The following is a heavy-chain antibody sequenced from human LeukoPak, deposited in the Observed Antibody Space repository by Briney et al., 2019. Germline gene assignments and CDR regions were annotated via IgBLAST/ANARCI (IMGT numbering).Heavy chain of an antibody. J-gene: IGHJ4*02. CDR1: GYTFTGYY. V-gene: IGHV1-2*02. Sequence: GASVKVSCKASGYTFTGYYMHWVRQAPGQGLEWMGWINPNSGGTNYAQKFQGRVTMTRDTSISTAYMELSRLRSDDTAVYYCARSARWRYGRGFVGNYWGQGTLVTVSS. CDR2: INPNSGGT. D-gene: IGHD2-21*01. CDR3: ARSARWRYGRGFVGNY.